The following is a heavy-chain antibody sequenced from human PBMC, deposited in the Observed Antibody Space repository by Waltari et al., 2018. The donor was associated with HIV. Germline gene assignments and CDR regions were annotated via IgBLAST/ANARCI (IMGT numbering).Heavy chain of an antibody. Sequence: YWSWIRQHPGKGLEWIGYIYYNGSTYYNPSLKSRVTISVDTSKNQFSLKLSSVTAADTAVYYCARATPSYYDSSGHDYWGQGTLVTVSS. CDR2: IYYNGST. CDR3: ARATPSYYDSSGHDY. V-gene: IGHV4-31*02. D-gene: IGHD3-22*01. J-gene: IGHJ4*02. CDR1: Y.